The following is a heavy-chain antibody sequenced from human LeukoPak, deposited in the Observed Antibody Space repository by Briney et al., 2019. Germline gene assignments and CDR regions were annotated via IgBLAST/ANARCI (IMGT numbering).Heavy chain of an antibody. CDR1: GYTFTGYY. CDR2: INPNSGGT. Sequence: ASVKVSCKASGYTFTGYYMHWVRQAPGQGLEWMGWINPNSGGTNYAQKFQGRVTMTRDTSISTAYMELSRLRSDDTAVYYCARGYYDSSDYEYFQHWGQGTLVTVSS. D-gene: IGHD3-22*01. J-gene: IGHJ1*01. V-gene: IGHV1-2*02. CDR3: ARGYYDSSDYEYFQH.